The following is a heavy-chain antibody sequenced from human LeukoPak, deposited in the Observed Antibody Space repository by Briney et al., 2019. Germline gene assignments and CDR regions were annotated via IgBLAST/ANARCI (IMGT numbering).Heavy chain of an antibody. CDR2: IKSKTDGGTT. V-gene: IGHV3-15*01. D-gene: IGHD3-10*01. J-gene: IGHJ4*02. CDR3: TTEAYYYDSGDFDY. Sequence: GGSLRLSCAASGFTFSNAWMSWVRQAPGKGLEWVGRIKSKTDGGTTDYAAPVKGRFAISRDDSKNTLYLQMNSLKTEDTAVYYCTTEAYYYDSGDFDYWGQGTLVTVSS. CDR1: GFTFSNAW.